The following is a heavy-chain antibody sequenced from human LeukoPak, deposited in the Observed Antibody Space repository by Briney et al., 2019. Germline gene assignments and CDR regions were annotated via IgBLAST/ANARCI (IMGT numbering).Heavy chain of an antibody. CDR3: ARAYYYDSSGYYTNWFDP. CDR2: IYYSGST. Sequence: SETLSLTCTVSGGSISSGDYYWSWIRQPPGKGLECIGYIYYSGSTYYNPSLKSRVTISVDTSKNQFSLKLSSVTAADTAVYYCARAYYYDSSGYYTNWFDPWGQGTLVTVSS. V-gene: IGHV4-30-4*08. D-gene: IGHD3-22*01. J-gene: IGHJ5*02. CDR1: GGSISSGDYY.